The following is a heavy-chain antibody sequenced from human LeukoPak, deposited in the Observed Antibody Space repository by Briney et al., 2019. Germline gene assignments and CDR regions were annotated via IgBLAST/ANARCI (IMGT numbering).Heavy chain of an antibody. CDR3: ARESTRGISPDY. V-gene: IGHV3-33*01. CDR2: IWYDGNNI. J-gene: IGHJ4*02. Sequence: GRSLRLSCAASGFTLSSYAMHWVRQAPGKGLEWVAVIWYDGNNIYYVDSVKGRFTISRDNSKNKLYLQMNSLRAEDTAVYYCARESTRGISPDYWGQGTLVTVSS. CDR1: GFTLSSYA. D-gene: IGHD5/OR15-5a*01.